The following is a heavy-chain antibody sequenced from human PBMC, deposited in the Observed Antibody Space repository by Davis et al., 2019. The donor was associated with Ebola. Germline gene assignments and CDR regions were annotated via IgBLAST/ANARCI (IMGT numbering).Heavy chain of an antibody. CDR3: AKDRSVAAAGFYFGMDV. J-gene: IGHJ6*02. Sequence: GESLKISCEASGFIFSDYEMNWVRQTPGKGLEWVAYVGNSVDRIHYAASVKGRFTVSRDNSKNTVYLQMNSLRADDTAVYYCAKDRSVAAAGFYFGMDVWGQGTTVTVSS. CDR1: GFIFSDYE. D-gene: IGHD6-13*01. V-gene: IGHV3-30*02. CDR2: VGNSVDRI.